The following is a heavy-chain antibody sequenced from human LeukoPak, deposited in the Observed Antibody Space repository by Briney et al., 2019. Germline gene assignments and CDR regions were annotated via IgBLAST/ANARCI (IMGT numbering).Heavy chain of an antibody. J-gene: IGHJ6*03. Sequence: GASVKVSCKASGYTFTSYGIGWVRQAPGQGLEWMGWISAYNGNTNYAQKLQGRVTMTTDTSTSTAYMELRSLRSDDTAVYYCARDIPYFGVVPYYYYYMDVWGKGTTVTVSS. CDR3: ARDIPYFGVVPYYYYYMDV. CDR2: ISAYNGNT. D-gene: IGHD3-3*01. CDR1: GYTFTSYG. V-gene: IGHV1-18*01.